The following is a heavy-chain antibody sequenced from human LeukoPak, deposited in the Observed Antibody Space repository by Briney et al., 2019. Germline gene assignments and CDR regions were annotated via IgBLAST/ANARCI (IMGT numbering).Heavy chain of an antibody. CDR1: GFTFDDYA. D-gene: IGHD3-22*01. CDR2: ISWNSGSI. Sequence: GRSLRLSCAASGFTFDDYAMHWVRQAPGKGLEWVSGISWNSGSIGYADSVKGRFTISRDNAKNSLYLRMNSLRAEDTALYYCAKAGYYDSSGYPYYFDYWGQGTLVTVSS. V-gene: IGHV3-9*01. J-gene: IGHJ4*02. CDR3: AKAGYYDSSGYPYYFDY.